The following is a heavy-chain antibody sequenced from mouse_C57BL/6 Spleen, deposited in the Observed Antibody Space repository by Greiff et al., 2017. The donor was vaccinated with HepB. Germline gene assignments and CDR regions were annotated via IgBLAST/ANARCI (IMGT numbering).Heavy chain of an antibody. CDR2: NRNNANGYTT. D-gene: IGHD1-1*01. CDR1: GFTFADYY. Sequence: EVQGVESGGGLVQPGASLRLSCAASGFTFADYYMSWVRQPPGKAPEWLALNRNNANGYTTESTASVKGRFTISRDNSQNILYLQMDTLRAEDSATYYCVKAVGGTVAAMDYWGQGTSVTVSS. CDR3: VKAVGGTVAAMDY. J-gene: IGHJ4*01. V-gene: IGHV7-4*01.